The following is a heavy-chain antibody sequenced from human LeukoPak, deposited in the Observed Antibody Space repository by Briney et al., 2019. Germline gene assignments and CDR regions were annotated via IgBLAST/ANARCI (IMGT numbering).Heavy chain of an antibody. J-gene: IGHJ4*02. D-gene: IGHD2-2*01. CDR1: GYSISSGYY. Sequence: SETLSLTCAVSGYSISSGYYWGWIRQPPGKGLEWIGSMYHSGSTYYNPSLKSRVTISVDTSKNQFSLKLSSATAADTAVYYCVRDSKCTSASCYPFDYWGQGTPVTVSS. CDR3: VRDSKCTSASCYPFDY. CDR2: MYHSGST. V-gene: IGHV4-38-2*02.